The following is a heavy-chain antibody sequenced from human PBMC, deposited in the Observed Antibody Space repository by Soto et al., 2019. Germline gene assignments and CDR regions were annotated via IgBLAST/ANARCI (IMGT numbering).Heavy chain of an antibody. CDR1: GVTVSSNY. CDR2: IYSSGST. V-gene: IGHV3-66*04. D-gene: IGHD5-18*01. Sequence: EVQLVESGGGLVQPGGSLRLSCAASGVTVSSNYMSWVRQAPGKGLEWVSVIYSSGSTYYADSVKGRFTISRDNSKNTLYLQMNSLRAEDTAGYYCARHGYNYGGGYFDYWGQGTLVTVSS. CDR3: ARHGYNYGGGYFDY. J-gene: IGHJ4*02.